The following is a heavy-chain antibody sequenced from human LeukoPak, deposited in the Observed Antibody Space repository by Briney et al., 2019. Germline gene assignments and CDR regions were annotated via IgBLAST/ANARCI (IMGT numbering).Heavy chain of an antibody. CDR2: IYYSGST. D-gene: IGHD5-24*01. Sequence: SETLSLTCTVSGGSISSYYWSWIRQPPGKGLEWIGYIYYSGSTNYNPSLKSRVTISVDTSKNQFSLKLSSVTAADTAVYYCARTIDGGDGPEIYFDYWGQGTLVTVSS. CDR3: ARTIDGGDGPEIYFDY. V-gene: IGHV4-59*01. CDR1: GGSISSYY. J-gene: IGHJ4*02.